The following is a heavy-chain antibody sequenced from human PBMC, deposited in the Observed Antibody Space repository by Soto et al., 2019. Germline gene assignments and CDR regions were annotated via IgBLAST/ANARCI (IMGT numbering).Heavy chain of an antibody. D-gene: IGHD3-9*01. CDR3: ARESHDILTGPPWVWYFDL. V-gene: IGHV4-34*01. Sequence: QVQLQQWGAGPLRPLETLSLTCGVSGGSFSGYYWAWIRQSPGKGLEWIGEINDRGSINYNPSQKSRVSISVDTSKNHYSLNLRSVTAADTAVYYCARESHDILTGPPWVWYFDLWGRGTLVTVSS. CDR2: INDRGSI. J-gene: IGHJ2*01. CDR1: GGSFSGYY.